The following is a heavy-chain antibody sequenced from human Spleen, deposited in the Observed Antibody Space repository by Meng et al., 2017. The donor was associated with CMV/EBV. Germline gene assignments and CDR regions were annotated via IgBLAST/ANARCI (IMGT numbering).Heavy chain of an antibody. D-gene: IGHD6-6*01. CDR1: GFTFSSYW. V-gene: IGHV3-7*01. CDR3: ARDSSSSGNGYYYYGMDV. J-gene: IGHJ6*02. CDR2: IKQDGSEK. Sequence: GGSLRLSCAASGFTFSSYWVSWVRQAPGKGLEWVANIKQDGSEKYYVDSVKGRFTISRDNAKNSLYLQMNSLRAEDTAVYYCARDSSSSGNGYYYYGMDVWGQGTTVTVSS.